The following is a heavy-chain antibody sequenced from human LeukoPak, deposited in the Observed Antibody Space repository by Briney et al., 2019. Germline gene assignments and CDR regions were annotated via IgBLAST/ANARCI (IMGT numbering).Heavy chain of an antibody. CDR3: ARDYDILTGYFRERGLDY. J-gene: IGHJ4*02. Sequence: PSETLSLTCAVYGGSFSGYYWSWIRQPPGKGLEWIGSIYYSGSTYYNPSLKSRVTISVDTSKNQFSLKLSSVTAADTAVYYCARDYDILTGYFRERGLDYWGQGTLVTVSS. CDR2: IYYSGST. CDR1: GGSFSGYY. V-gene: IGHV4-34*01. D-gene: IGHD3-9*01.